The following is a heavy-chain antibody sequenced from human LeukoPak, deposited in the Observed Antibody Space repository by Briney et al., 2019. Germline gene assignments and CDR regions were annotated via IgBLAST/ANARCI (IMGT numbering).Heavy chain of an antibody. V-gene: IGHV4-39*07. D-gene: IGHD6-6*01. Sequence: SGTLSLTCTVSGGSISSSSYYWGWIRQPPGKGLEWIGSIYYSGSTYYNPSLKSRVTISVDTSKNQFSLKLSSVTAADTAVYYCARTLAARSPYFDYWGQGTLVTVSS. J-gene: IGHJ4*02. CDR1: GGSISSSSYY. CDR2: IYYSGST. CDR3: ARTLAARSPYFDY.